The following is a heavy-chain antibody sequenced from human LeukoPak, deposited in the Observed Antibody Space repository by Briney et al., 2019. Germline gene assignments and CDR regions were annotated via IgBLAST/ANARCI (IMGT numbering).Heavy chain of an antibody. J-gene: IGHJ4*02. Sequence: PGGSLRLSCTASGFTFSTYTMNWVRQAPGKGLEWISSITSNRKYIFYADSLKGRFTISRDNSKNTLYLQMNSLRAEDTAVYYCAKDDGLIGSGYHHAYWGQGTLVTVSS. CDR1: GFTFSTYT. V-gene: IGHV3-21*04. CDR2: ITSNRKYI. D-gene: IGHD5-12*01. CDR3: AKDDGLIGSGYHHAY.